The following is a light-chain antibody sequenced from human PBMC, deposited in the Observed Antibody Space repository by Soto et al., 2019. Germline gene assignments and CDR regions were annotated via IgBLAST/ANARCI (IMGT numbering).Light chain of an antibody. CDR2: ADS. Sequence: EIVLTQAPATLSLSPGETATLSCRASQSVSGYIGWYQQKPGQAPRLLIYADSNRATGIPARFSGSGSGTDFTLTISSLEPEDFSVYYCQQYNNWPLFGQGTRLEIK. J-gene: IGKJ5*01. CDR1: QSVSGY. V-gene: IGKV3-11*01. CDR3: QQYNNWPL.